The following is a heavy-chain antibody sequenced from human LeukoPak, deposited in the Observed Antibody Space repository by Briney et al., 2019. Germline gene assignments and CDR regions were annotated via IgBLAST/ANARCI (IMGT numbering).Heavy chain of an antibody. CDR2: IYHTGTT. J-gene: IGHJ4*02. CDR3: ARKGRGPYGSVNGYFDY. V-gene: IGHV4-38-2*02. D-gene: IGHD3-10*01. CDR1: GNSIGSGYY. Sequence: SETLSLTCTVSGNSIGSGYYWGWIRQPPGKWLEWIGIIYHTGTTYYNSSLKSRVTISVDTSKNQFSLKLNFVTAADTAVCYCARKGRGPYGSVNGYFDYWGQGTLVTVSS.